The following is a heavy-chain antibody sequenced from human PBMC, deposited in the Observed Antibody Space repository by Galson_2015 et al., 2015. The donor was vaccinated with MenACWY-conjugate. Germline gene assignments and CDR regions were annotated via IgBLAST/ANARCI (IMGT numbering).Heavy chain of an antibody. V-gene: IGHV3-23*01. D-gene: IGHD5-12*01. CDR3: AKDLLAYSGYDLIAVAGIDY. CDR1: GFTFSSYA. CDR2: ISGSGGST. Sequence: SLRLSCAASGFTFSSYAMSWVRQAPGKGLEWVSAISGSGGSTYYADSVKGRFTISRDNSKNTLYLQMNSLRAEDTAVYYCAKDLLAYSGYDLIAVAGIDYWGQGTLVTVSS. J-gene: IGHJ4*02.